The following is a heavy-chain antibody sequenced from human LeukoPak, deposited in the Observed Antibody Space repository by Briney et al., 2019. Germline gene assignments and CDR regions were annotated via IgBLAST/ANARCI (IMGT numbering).Heavy chain of an antibody. CDR1: GFTFSNFW. CDR3: AREPQFGAFDI. J-gene: IGHJ3*02. D-gene: IGHD3-10*01. CDR2: IKQDGSEK. Sequence: GGSLRLSCAASGFTFSNFWMSWVRQAPGKGLEWVANIKQDGSEKYYADSVKGRFTISRDNSKNTLYLQMNSLRAEDTAVYYCAREPQFGAFDIWGQGTMVTVSS. V-gene: IGHV3-7*01.